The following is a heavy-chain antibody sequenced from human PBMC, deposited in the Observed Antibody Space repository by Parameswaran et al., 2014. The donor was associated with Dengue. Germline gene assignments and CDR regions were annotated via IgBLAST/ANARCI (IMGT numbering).Heavy chain of an antibody. J-gene: IGHJ6*02. V-gene: IGHV3-21*01. Sequence: WIRQPQEGPEWVSGIRSGSRYIYYADSVKGRLIISRDDAKNSLYLQMDSLRAEDTAVYYCARGTRNYYGMDVWGQGTTVTVSS. CDR3: ARGTRNYYGMDV. CDR2: IRSGSRYI. D-gene: IGHD3-10*01.